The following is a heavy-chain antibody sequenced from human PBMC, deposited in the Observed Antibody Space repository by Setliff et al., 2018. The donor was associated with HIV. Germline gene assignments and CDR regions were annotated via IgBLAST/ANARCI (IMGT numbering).Heavy chain of an antibody. V-gene: IGHV3-74*01. CDR1: GFTFSTYW. Sequence: GGSLRLSCAASGFTFSTYWMHWVRQSPGKGLVWVSRINSDGSVTNYADSVKGRFTISRDNAKNTLYLQMSSLRADDTAVYYCARVDDDYVWARTYFDYWCQGSLVTVSS. J-gene: IGHJ4*02. CDR3: ARVDDDYVWARTYFDY. CDR2: INSDGSVT. D-gene: IGHD3-16*01.